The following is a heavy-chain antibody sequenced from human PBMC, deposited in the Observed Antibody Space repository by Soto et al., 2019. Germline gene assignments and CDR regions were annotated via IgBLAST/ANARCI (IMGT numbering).Heavy chain of an antibody. Sequence: QVQLQESGPGLVKPSQTLSLTCTVSGGSISSGDYYWSWIRQPPGKGLEWIGYIYYSGSTYYNPSLKSRVTISVDPSNNQFSLKLSSVTAADTAVYYCAGGLTYDSSGYYDLVYYYYYGMDVWGQGTTVTVSS. J-gene: IGHJ6*02. V-gene: IGHV4-30-4*01. CDR3: AGGLTYDSSGYYDLVYYYYYGMDV. D-gene: IGHD3-22*01. CDR1: GGSISSGDYY. CDR2: IYYSGST.